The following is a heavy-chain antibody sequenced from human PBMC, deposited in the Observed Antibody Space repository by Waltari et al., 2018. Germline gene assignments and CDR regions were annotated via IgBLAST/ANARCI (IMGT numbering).Heavy chain of an antibody. CDR3: VQTDGRFGELYDFDY. D-gene: IGHD3-10*01. CDR1: GFSLRSRKMG. CDR2: IYWDDDA. V-gene: IGHV2-5*05. J-gene: IGHJ4*02. Sequence: QITLKESGPTLVKPTQTLTRTCSFSGFSLRSRKMGVGWVRQPPGKALEWLAIIYWDDDARYAPSLTSRLTITKDTSKNQVVLSMTNMDPVDTGTYYCVQTDGRFGELYDFDYWGQGTLITVSS.